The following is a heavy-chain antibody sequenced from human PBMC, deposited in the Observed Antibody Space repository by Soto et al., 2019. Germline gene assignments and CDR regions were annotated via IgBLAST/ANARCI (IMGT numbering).Heavy chain of an antibody. D-gene: IGHD3-16*02. CDR1: GYTHTELS. CDR2: FDPEDGET. CDR3: AIMITFGGVIAQYYFDY. Sequence: ASVKVSCKVSGYTHTELSMHWVRQAPGKGFEWMGGFDPEDGETIYAQKFQGRVTMTEDTSTDTAYMELSSLRSEDTAVYNCAIMITFGGVIAQYYFDYWGQGTLVTVSS. J-gene: IGHJ4*02. V-gene: IGHV1-24*01.